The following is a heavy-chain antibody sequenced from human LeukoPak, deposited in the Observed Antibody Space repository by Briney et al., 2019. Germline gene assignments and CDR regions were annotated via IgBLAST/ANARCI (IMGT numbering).Heavy chain of an antibody. CDR1: GGSISSYY. V-gene: IGHV4-59*08. J-gene: IGHJ6*02. D-gene: IGHD6-13*01. Sequence: SETLSLTCTVSGGSISSYYWSWIRQPPGKGLEWIGYIYYSGSPNYNPSLKSRVTISVDTSKNQFSLKLSSVAAADTAVYYCALLWGSSWTYYGMDVWGQGTTVTVSS. CDR2: IYYSGSP. CDR3: ALLWGSSWTYYGMDV.